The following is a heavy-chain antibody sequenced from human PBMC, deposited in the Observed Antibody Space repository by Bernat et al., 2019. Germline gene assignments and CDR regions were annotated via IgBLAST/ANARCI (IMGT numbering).Heavy chain of an antibody. V-gene: IGHV1-69*02. CDR3: AKGRDSSGWYWGMAP. CDR2: IIPILGIA. CDR1: GGTFSSYT. Sequence: QVQLVQSGAEVKKPGSSVKVSCKASGGTFSSYTISWVRQAPGQGLEWMGRIIPILGIANYAQKFQGRVTITADKSTSTAYMELSSLRSEDTAVYYCAKGRDSSGWYWGMAPWGQGTLVTVSS. J-gene: IGHJ5*02. D-gene: IGHD6-19*01.